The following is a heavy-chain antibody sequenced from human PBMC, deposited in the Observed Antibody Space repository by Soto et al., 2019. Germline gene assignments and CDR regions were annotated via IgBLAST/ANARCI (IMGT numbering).Heavy chain of an antibody. CDR2: IYSRRST. CDR3: ARGVVGPAARGGLFDL. V-gene: IGHV4-4*07. J-gene: IGHJ5*02. Sequence: PSETLSLTCTVSGGSISSYYWAWIRQPAGQGLEWIGCIYSRRSTNYNLSLKSRVTMAVVTSTDQVSLKLSSVPAADAAVYYCARGVVGPAARGGLFDLLGEGTLVTVTS. D-gene: IGHD2-2*01. CDR1: GGSISSYY.